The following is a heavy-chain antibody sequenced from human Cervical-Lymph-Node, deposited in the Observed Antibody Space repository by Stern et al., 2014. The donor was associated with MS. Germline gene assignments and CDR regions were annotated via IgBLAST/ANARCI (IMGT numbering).Heavy chain of an antibody. CDR2: IWHDGSKT. Sequence: DQLVESGGGVVQPGRSLRLSCIASGFTFSNYGMHWVRQAPGKGLEWVATIWHDGSKTYYSDSVRGRFTISRDNSKSTLSLQMNSLRVEDTAVYYCVRDWSSNAYKSEDYWGQGTLVTVSS. V-gene: IGHV3-33*01. D-gene: IGHD4-11*01. J-gene: IGHJ4*02. CDR1: GFTFSNYG. CDR3: VRDWSSNAYKSEDY.